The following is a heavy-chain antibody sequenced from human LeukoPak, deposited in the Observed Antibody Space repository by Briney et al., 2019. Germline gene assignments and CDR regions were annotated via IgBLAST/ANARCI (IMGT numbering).Heavy chain of an antibody. D-gene: IGHD2-2*01. CDR3: ARTRVVPAAYYYYYMDV. J-gene: IGHJ6*03. CDR1: GGSISSSSYY. Sequence: PSETLSLTCTVSGGSISSSSYYWGWIRQPPGKGLEWIGSIYYSGSTTYNPSLKSRVTISVDTSKNQFSLKVSSVTAAATAVYYCARTRVVPAAYYYYYMDVWGKGTTVTVSS. CDR2: IYYSGST. V-gene: IGHV4-39*07.